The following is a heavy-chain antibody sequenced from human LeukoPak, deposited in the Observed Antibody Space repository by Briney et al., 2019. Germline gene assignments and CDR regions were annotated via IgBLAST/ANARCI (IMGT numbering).Heavy chain of an antibody. CDR1: GLVFGKYA. V-gene: IGHV3-23*01. CDR3: AKHNIDY. CDR2: ISDDSSFT. D-gene: IGHD1-1*01. Sequence: LPGGSLRLSCAASGLVFGKYAMAWVRQAPGKGLECVSIISDDSSFTYYLDSVKGRSTIFRDNSKNTLYLHMNSLKAEDTAVYYCAKHNIDYWGQGTLVTVSS. J-gene: IGHJ4*02.